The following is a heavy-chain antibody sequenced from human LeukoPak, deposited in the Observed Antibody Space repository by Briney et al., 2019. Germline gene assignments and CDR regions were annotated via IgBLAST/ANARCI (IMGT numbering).Heavy chain of an antibody. J-gene: IGHJ4*02. CDR3: ARNRDGYNSFDY. D-gene: IGHD5-24*01. CDR1: GDSITGNNYY. V-gene: IGHV4-39*02. Sequence: SETLSLTCTVSGDSITGNNYYWGWIRQPPGKGLEWIGSIYYRGTTHYNMSLKSRVTISIDTSKNHFSLKLSSVTAADTAVYYCARNRDGYNSFDYWGRGTLVTVSS. CDR2: IYYRGTT.